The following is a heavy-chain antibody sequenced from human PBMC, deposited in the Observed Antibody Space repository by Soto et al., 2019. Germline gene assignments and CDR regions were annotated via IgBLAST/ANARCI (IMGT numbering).Heavy chain of an antibody. J-gene: IGHJ6*02. CDR1: GFTFSYHA. D-gene: IGHD1-1*01. V-gene: IGHV3-30-3*01. CDR3: ARGTTTSAFSVMDV. Sequence: QVQLVESGGGVVQPGRSLRLSCAASGFTFSYHALNWVRQAPGKGLEWVAVISYDGDNKYIAEAVKGRLTISRDNPKNTGSLQMNSRRTEDTAMYFCARGTTTSAFSVMDVWGQGTTVTVSS. CDR2: ISYDGDNK.